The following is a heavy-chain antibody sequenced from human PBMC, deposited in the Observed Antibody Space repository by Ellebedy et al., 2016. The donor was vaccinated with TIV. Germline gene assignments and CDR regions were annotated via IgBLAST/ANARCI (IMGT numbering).Heavy chain of an antibody. Sequence: SETLSLXXAVYGGSFSGYYWSWIRQPPGKGLEWIGEINHSGSTNYNPSLKSRVTISVDTSKNQFSLKLSSVTAADTAVYYCARGHGATPFDYWGQGTLVTVSS. D-gene: IGHD5-12*01. CDR2: INHSGST. CDR3: ARGHGATPFDY. J-gene: IGHJ4*02. V-gene: IGHV4-34*01. CDR1: GGSFSGYY.